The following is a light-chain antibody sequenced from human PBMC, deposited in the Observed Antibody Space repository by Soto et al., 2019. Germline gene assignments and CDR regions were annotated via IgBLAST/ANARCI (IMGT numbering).Light chain of an antibody. Sequence: EIVMTQSPGTLSVSPGERATLSCRASQSVNSNLAWYQQKPGQAPRLLIYGASTRATGIPARFSGSGCGTEFTLTISSLQSEDFAVYYCQQYNKWPPRTFGQGTKVEIK. CDR2: GAS. V-gene: IGKV3-15*01. CDR3: QQYNKWPPRT. J-gene: IGKJ1*01. CDR1: QSVNSN.